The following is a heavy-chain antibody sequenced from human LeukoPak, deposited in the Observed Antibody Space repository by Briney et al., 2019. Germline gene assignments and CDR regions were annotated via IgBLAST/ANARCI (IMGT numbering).Heavy chain of an antibody. Sequence: GGSLRLSCAASGFTFSSYGMHWVRQAPGKGLEWVAVISYDGSNKYYADSVKGRFTISRDNSKNTLYMHMNRLRAEDTAVYYCAKATLRYFPYYWGQGTLVTVSS. J-gene: IGHJ4*02. CDR2: ISYDGSNK. D-gene: IGHD4-17*01. V-gene: IGHV3-30*18. CDR1: GFTFSSYG. CDR3: AKATLRYFPYY.